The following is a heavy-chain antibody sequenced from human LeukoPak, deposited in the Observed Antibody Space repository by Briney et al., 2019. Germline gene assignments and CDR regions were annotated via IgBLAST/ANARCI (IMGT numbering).Heavy chain of an antibody. J-gene: IGHJ4*02. D-gene: IGHD1-26*01. V-gene: IGHV4-30-2*01. Sequence: SETLSLTCAVSGGSISSGGYSWSWIRQPPGKGLEWIGYTYHSGSTYYNPSLKSRVTISVDRSKNQFSLKLSSVTAADTAVYYCARDSGSYSFDYWGQGTLVTVSS. CDR3: ARDSGSYSFDY. CDR2: TYHSGST. CDR1: GGSISSGGYS.